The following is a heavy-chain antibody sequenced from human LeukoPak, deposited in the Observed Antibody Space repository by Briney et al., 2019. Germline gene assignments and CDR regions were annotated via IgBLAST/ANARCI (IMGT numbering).Heavy chain of an antibody. D-gene: IGHD2-15*01. Sequence: GGSLRLSCAASGFTFSSYGMHWVRQAPGKGLEWVAVIWYDGSNKYYADSVKGRFTISRDNSKNTLYLQMNSLRAEDTAVYYCARDQVVVAATLNYYGMDVWGQGTTVTVSS. J-gene: IGHJ6*02. CDR3: ARDQVVVAATLNYYGMDV. CDR1: GFTFSSYG. V-gene: IGHV3-33*01. CDR2: IWYDGSNK.